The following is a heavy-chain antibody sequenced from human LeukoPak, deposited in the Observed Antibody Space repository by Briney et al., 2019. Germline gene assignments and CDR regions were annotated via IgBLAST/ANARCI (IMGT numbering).Heavy chain of an antibody. Sequence: GRSLRLSCAASGFTFSSYAMRWVRQAPGKGQEWVAVRSYDGANKHYADSVKGRFTISRDNSKNTLYLEMNSLRAEDTAVYYCARDQAVSGSNYYYGVDVWGEGTTVTVSS. CDR3: ARDQAVSGSNYYYGVDV. CDR2: RSYDGANK. CDR1: GFTFSSYA. J-gene: IGHJ6*04. D-gene: IGHD6-19*01. V-gene: IGHV3-30*04.